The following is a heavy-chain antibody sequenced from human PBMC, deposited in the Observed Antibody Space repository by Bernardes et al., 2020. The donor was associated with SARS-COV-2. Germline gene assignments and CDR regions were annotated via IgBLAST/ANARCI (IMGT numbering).Heavy chain of an antibody. V-gene: IGHV3-33*01. D-gene: IGHD3-16*02. Sequence: GGSLRLFCAASGFTFSSYGMHWVRQAPGKGLEWVAVIWYDGSNKYYADSVKGRFTISRDNSKNTLYLQMNSLRAEDTAVYYCARAMMITFGGVIAHTGWFDPWGQGTLVTVSS. CDR3: ARAMMITFGGVIAHTGWFDP. J-gene: IGHJ5*02. CDR1: GFTFSSYG. CDR2: IWYDGSNK.